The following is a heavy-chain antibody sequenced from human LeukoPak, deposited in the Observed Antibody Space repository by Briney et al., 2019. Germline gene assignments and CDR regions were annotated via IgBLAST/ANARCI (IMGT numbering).Heavy chain of an antibody. CDR1: GFTVGSNY. V-gene: IGHV3-66*02. J-gene: IGHJ4*02. Sequence: GGSLRLSCAVSGFTVGSNYMTWVRQAPGKGLEWVSLIYSGGSTYYADSVKGRFTISRDSSKNTLYLQMNSLRAEDTAVYYCARGNCTSISCFTFDNWGQGTLVTGSS. CDR3: ARGNCTSISCFTFDN. CDR2: IYSGGST. D-gene: IGHD2-2*02.